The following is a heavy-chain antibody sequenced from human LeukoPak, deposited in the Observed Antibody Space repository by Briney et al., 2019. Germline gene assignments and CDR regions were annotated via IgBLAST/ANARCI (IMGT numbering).Heavy chain of an antibody. CDR2: ISTYNGNT. Sequence: ASVKVSCKASGYTFISYGINWVRQAPGQGLQWMGWISTYNGNTHYAQKLQGRVTMTTDTSTSTAYMELRSLRSDDTAVYYCARVHRYSSSSGRYFDYWGQGTLVTVSS. CDR1: GYTFISYG. D-gene: IGHD6-6*01. V-gene: IGHV1-18*01. J-gene: IGHJ4*02. CDR3: ARVHRYSSSSGRYFDY.